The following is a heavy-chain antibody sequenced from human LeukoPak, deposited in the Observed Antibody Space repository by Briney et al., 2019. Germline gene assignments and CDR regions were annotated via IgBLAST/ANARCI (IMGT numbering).Heavy chain of an antibody. V-gene: IGHV3-74*01. CDR3: VRGPSDY. J-gene: IGHJ4*02. CDR1: GFTFSTNW. CDR2: INSDASIT. Sequence: GGSLRLSCAASGFTFSTNWMHWVRQAPGKGLLWVSRINSDASITGYAGSVKGRLTISRDNAKNTLYLQMDSLRGEDTAVYYCVRGPSDYWGQGTLVTVSS.